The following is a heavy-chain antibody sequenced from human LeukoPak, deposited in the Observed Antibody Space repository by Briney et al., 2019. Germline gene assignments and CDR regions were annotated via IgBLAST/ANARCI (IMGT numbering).Heavy chain of an antibody. Sequence: GGTLRLSCAASGFTFSSYGMSWVRQAPGKGLEWVGFIRSKAYGGTTEYAASVKGRFTISRDDSKSIAYLQMNSLKTEDTAVYYCTRVGCSGGSCSNTFDYWGQGTLVTVSS. CDR3: TRVGCSGGSCSNTFDY. J-gene: IGHJ4*02. CDR2: IRSKAYGGTT. D-gene: IGHD2-15*01. CDR1: GFTFSSYG. V-gene: IGHV3-49*04.